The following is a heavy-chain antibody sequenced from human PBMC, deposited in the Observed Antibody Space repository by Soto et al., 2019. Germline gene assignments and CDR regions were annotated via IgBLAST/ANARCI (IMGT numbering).Heavy chain of an antibody. CDR2: IYWDDDK. CDR1: AFSLSTGGVG. Sequence: QITLKESGPTLVKPTQTLTLTCTFSAFSLSTGGVGVGWIRQPPGKALEWLALIYWDDDKRYSPSLRSRLTLTNDTSKTQVVLTMTNMDPVDTATYYCIQSRCGGDCLQSYASYYYYGMDVWGQGTTVTVSS. V-gene: IGHV2-5*02. CDR3: IQSRCGGDCLQSYASYYYYGMDV. D-gene: IGHD2-21*02. J-gene: IGHJ6*02.